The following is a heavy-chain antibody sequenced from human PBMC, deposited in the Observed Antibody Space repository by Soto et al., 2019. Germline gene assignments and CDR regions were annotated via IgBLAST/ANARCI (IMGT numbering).Heavy chain of an antibody. Sequence: ASVKVSCKASGYTFTSYAMHWVRQAPGQRLEWMGWINAGNGNTKYSQKFQGRVTITRDTSASTAYMELSSLRSEDTAVYYCARDRIIAAAGTGWFDPWGQGTLVTVS. CDR1: GYTFTSYA. CDR3: ARDRIIAAAGTGWFDP. V-gene: IGHV1-3*01. D-gene: IGHD6-13*01. CDR2: INAGNGNT. J-gene: IGHJ5*02.